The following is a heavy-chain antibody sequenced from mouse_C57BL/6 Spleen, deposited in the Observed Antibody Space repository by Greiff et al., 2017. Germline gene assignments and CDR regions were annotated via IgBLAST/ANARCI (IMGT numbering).Heavy chain of an antibody. D-gene: IGHD1-1*01. V-gene: IGHV1-15*01. CDR3: TREEVTTVVESFAY. Sequence: VQLQQSGAELVRPGASVTLSCKASGYTFTDYEMHWVKQTPVHGLEWIGAIDPETGGTAYNQKFTGKAILTADKSSSTAYMELRSLTSEDSAVYYCTREEVTTVVESFAYGGQGTLVTVSA. CDR2: IDPETGGT. J-gene: IGHJ3*01. CDR1: GYTFTDYE.